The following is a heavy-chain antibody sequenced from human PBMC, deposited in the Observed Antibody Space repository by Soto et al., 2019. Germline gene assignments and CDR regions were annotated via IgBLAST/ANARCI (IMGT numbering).Heavy chain of an antibody. CDR1: GYTFTSSA. CDR3: GRDRDYCDFWRTYSDAFDM. Sequence: QVQLVQSGAEVKKPGASVKVSCKASGYTFTSSAIHWVRQAPGQRLEWMGWINAYNGHTKYSQKFQGRVTITRDTSASTAYMELSSLRSEDTAVYYCGRDRDYCDFWRTYSDAFDMCGQGTMVTVSS. CDR2: INAYNGHT. D-gene: IGHD3-3*01. V-gene: IGHV1-3*01. J-gene: IGHJ3*02.